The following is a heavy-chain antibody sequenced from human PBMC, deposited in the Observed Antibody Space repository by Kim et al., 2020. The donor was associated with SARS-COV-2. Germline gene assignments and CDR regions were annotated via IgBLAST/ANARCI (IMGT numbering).Heavy chain of an antibody. CDR3: ARDSDSLLDYGMDV. Sequence: GGSLRLSCAASGFTFSRSSMIWVRQAPGKGLEWVSSISDSSTYIYYADSVKGRFTVSRDSAKNSLYLQMNSLRAEDTAVYYCARDSDSLLDYGMDVWGQGTTVTVSS. CDR1: GFTFSRSS. D-gene: IGHD3-10*01. J-gene: IGHJ6*02. CDR2: ISDSSTYI. V-gene: IGHV3-21*01.